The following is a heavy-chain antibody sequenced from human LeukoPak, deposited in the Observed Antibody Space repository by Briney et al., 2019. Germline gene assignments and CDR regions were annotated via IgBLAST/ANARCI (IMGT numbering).Heavy chain of an antibody. Sequence: PGGSLRLSCAASGFTLSSYDMHWVRQATGKGLEWVSAIGTAGDTYYPGSVKGRFTISRENAKNSLYLQMNSLRAGDTAVYYCARSASSSWYGVPALDVWGQGTTVTVSS. V-gene: IGHV3-13*01. CDR3: ARSASSSWYGVPALDV. CDR1: GFTLSSYD. D-gene: IGHD6-13*01. CDR2: IGTAGDT. J-gene: IGHJ6*02.